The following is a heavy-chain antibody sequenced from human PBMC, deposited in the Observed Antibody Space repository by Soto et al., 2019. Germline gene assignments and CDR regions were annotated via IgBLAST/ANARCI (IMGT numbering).Heavy chain of an antibody. D-gene: IGHD5-18*01. CDR1: GGTFSSYA. V-gene: IGHV1-69*13. J-gene: IGHJ4*02. CDR2: IIPIFGTA. Sequence: ASVKVSCKASGGTFSSYAISWVRQAPGQGLEWMGGIIPIFGTANYAQKFQGRVTITADESTSTAYMELSSLGSEDTAVYYCARGRNMGYSYGFDYWGQGTLVTVSS. CDR3: ARGRNMGYSYGFDY.